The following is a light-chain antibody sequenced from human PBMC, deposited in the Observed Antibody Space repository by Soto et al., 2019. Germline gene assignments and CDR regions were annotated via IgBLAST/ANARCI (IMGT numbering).Light chain of an antibody. CDR3: QQSFSTPYI. CDR2: AAS. CDR1: QSVNDY. V-gene: IGKV1-39*01. Sequence: DFQVTQSPSSLSASVGDRVTITCRASQSVNDYSNWYQQRPGKAPRLLIYAASTLHSGVPSRFSGSGLGTDFSLTITSLQPEDFATYYCQQSFSTPYIFGQGTKVDIK. J-gene: IGKJ2*01.